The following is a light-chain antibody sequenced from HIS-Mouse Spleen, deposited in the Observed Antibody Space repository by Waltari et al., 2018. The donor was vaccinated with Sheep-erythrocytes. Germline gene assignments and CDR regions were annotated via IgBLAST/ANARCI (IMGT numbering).Light chain of an antibody. CDR3: CSYAGSYNHV. CDR2: DVS. V-gene: IGLV2-11*01. Sequence: QSALTQPRSVSGSPGQSVTIPCTGTSSDVVGYNSVSWYQQHPGKAPKLMIYDVSKRPSGVPDRFSGSKSGNTASLTISGLQAEDEADYYCCSYAGSYNHVFATGTKVTVL. J-gene: IGLJ1*01. CDR1: SSDVVGYNS.